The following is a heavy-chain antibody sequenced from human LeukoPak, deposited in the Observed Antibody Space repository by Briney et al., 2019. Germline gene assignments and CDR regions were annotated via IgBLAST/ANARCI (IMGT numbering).Heavy chain of an antibody. Sequence: PGGSLRLSCAASGFTFSSYWMSWVRQAPGKGLEWVANIKLDGSETNYVDSVEGRFTISRDNAKNSLFLQMNSLRAEDTAVYYCARGYSYVFYWGQGTLVSVSS. D-gene: IGHD5-18*01. V-gene: IGHV3-7*04. CDR1: GFTFSSYW. CDR3: ARGYSYVFY. J-gene: IGHJ4*02. CDR2: IKLDGSET.